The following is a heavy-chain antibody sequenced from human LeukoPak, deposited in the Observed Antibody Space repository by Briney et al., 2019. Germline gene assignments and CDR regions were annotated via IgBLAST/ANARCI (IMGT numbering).Heavy chain of an antibody. CDR1: GFTFSSYG. V-gene: IGHV3-23*01. CDR2: ISGSGGST. Sequence: GGTLRLSCAASGFTFSSYGMSWVRQAPGKGLEWVSAISGSGGSTYYADSVKGRFTISRDNSKNTLYLQMNSLRAEDTAVYYCAKPDSSGYYPVGYAFDIWGQGTMVTVSS. CDR3: AKPDSSGYYPVGYAFDI. D-gene: IGHD3-22*01. J-gene: IGHJ3*02.